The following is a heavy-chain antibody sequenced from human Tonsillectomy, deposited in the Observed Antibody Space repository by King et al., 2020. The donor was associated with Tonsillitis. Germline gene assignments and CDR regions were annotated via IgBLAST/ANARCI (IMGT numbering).Heavy chain of an antibody. CDR2: VRSNLYGGTP. V-gene: IGHV3-49*03. J-gene: IGHJ5*02. CDR3: SRNYLGGWVSVAWFDP. Sequence: VQLVESGGDLVQPGRSLRLSCTASGFTFGDYAATWFRQAPGKGLECIAFVRSNLYGGTPEYAASVKGRFTISRDDSKNIAYLQMNSLKTEDTAVYYCSRNYLGGWVSVAWFDPWAQGTLAT. D-gene: IGHD5-12*01. CDR1: GFTFGDYA.